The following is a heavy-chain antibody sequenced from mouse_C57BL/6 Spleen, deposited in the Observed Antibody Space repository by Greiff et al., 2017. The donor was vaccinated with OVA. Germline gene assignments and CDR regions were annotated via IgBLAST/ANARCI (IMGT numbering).Heavy chain of an antibody. CDR1: GYTFTSYW. CDR2: IHPNSGST. CDR3: ARDGLDGYYFDY. D-gene: IGHD2-3*01. J-gene: IGHJ2*01. Sequence: QVQLQQPGAELVKPGASVKLSCKASGYTFTSYWMHWVKQRPGQGLEWIGMIHPNSGSTNYNEKFKSKATLTVDKSSSTAYMQLSSLTSEDSAVYYCARDGLDGYYFDYWGQGTTLTVSS. V-gene: IGHV1-64*01.